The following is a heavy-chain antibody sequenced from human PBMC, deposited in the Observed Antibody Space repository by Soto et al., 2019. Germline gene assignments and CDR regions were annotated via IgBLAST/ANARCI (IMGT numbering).Heavy chain of an antibody. Sequence: ASVKVSCKASGYTFTSYGISWVRQAPGQGLEWMGWISAYNGNTNYAQKLQGRVTMTTDTSTSTAYMELRSLRSDDTAVYYCARAVVVPAAMSGYYYYYGMDVWGQGTTVTVSS. D-gene: IGHD2-2*01. J-gene: IGHJ6*02. CDR3: ARAVVVPAAMSGYYYYYGMDV. V-gene: IGHV1-18*01. CDR2: ISAYNGNT. CDR1: GYTFTSYG.